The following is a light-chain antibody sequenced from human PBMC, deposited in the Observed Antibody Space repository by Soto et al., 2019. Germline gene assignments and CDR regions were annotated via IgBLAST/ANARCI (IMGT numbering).Light chain of an antibody. V-gene: IGKV3-20*01. CDR3: QHYDNSPPSVT. CDR2: GAS. Sequence: EIVLTQSPDTLSLSPGERATLSCRASQSVSSDYLVWYQQKPGQAPRLLIYGASRRATGIPGRFSGSGSGTDFILTISRLEPEDFAVYYCQHYDNSPPSVTFGPGTKVDNK. J-gene: IGKJ3*01. CDR1: QSVSSDY.